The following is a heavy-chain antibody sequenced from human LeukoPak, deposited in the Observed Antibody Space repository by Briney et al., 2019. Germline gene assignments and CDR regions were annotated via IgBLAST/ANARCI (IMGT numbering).Heavy chain of an antibody. Sequence: GGSLRLSCAASGFIFNTYGMHWVRQAPGKGLEWVAVIWYDGSNKYYADSVKGRFTISRDNSKNTPYLQMNSLRAEDTAVYYCARVGSSWAVIDYWGQGTLVTVSS. CDR2: IWYDGSNK. V-gene: IGHV3-33*01. J-gene: IGHJ4*02. D-gene: IGHD6-13*01. CDR3: ARVGSSWAVIDY. CDR1: GFIFNTYG.